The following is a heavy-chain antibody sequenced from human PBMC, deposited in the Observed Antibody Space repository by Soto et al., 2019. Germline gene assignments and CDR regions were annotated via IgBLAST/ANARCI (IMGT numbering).Heavy chain of an antibody. CDR2: ILPMLGTA. Sequence: VHLVQSGAEVKKPGSSVRVSCKASGDTVSSYGIIWVRQAPGQGLECMGGILPMLGTANYAQKFKGRVTINADESTTTTYMELSSLRPEDTAIYYCARGGYNPRGYYYGMDVWGQGTPVTVSS. CDR1: GDTVSSYG. J-gene: IGHJ6*02. D-gene: IGHD3-10*01. CDR3: ARGGYNPRGYYYGMDV. V-gene: IGHV1-69*12.